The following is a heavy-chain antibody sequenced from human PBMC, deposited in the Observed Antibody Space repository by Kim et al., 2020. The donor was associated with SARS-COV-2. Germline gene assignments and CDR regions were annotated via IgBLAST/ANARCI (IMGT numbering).Heavy chain of an antibody. J-gene: IGHJ4*02. CDR1: GFIFSSYG. Sequence: GGSLRLSCAASGFIFSSYGMHWVRQAPGKGLEWVAVIWYDGSNKYYADSVKGRFTISRDNSKNTLYLQMNSLRAEDTAVYYCARDGGRKAIDYWGQGTLVTLSS. D-gene: IGHD3-3*01. CDR2: IWYDGSNK. CDR3: ARDGGRKAIDY. V-gene: IGHV3-33*01.